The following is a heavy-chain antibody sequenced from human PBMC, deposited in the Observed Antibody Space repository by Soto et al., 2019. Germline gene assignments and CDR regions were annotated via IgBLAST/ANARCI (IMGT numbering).Heavy chain of an antibody. CDR2: IYYSGST. Sequence: QLQLQESGPGLVKPSETLSLTCTVSGGSISSSSYYWGWIRQPPGKGLEWIGSIYYSGSTYYNPSLKSRVTISVDTSKNQFSLKLSSVTAADTAVYYCARHLDRLARITIFGVVIGWFDPWGQGTLVTVSS. D-gene: IGHD3-3*01. V-gene: IGHV4-39*01. CDR3: ARHLDRLARITIFGVVIGWFDP. CDR1: GGSISSSSYY. J-gene: IGHJ5*02.